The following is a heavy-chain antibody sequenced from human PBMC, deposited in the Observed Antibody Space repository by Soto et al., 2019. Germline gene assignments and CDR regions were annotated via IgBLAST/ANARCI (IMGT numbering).Heavy chain of an antibody. Sequence: GGSLRLSCAASGFTFDDFAMHWVRQAPGKGLEWVSAISGSGGSTYYADSVKGRFTISRDNSKNTLYLQMNSLRAEDTAVYYCAKSPGYDFWSGYYHFDYWGQGTLVTVSS. CDR1: GFTFDDFA. D-gene: IGHD3-3*01. V-gene: IGHV3-23*01. CDR3: AKSPGYDFWSGYYHFDY. J-gene: IGHJ4*02. CDR2: ISGSGGST.